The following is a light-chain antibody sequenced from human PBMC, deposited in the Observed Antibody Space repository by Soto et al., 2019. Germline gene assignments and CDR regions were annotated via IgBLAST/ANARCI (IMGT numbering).Light chain of an antibody. CDR3: QQFSSYPLT. Sequence: KKPPATVSLSTGERATLSCRASQSVRSNLGWYQQKPGQAPRLLIYDASSRATGIPDRFSGGGSGTDFTLTISRLEPEDFAVYYCQQFSSYPLTFGGGTKVDI. V-gene: IGKV3-20*01. J-gene: IGKJ4*01. CDR2: DAS. CDR1: QSVRSN.